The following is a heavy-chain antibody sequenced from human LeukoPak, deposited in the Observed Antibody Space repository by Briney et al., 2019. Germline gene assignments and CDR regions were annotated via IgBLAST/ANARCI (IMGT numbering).Heavy chain of an antibody. J-gene: IGHJ4*02. CDR1: GFTFSSYE. D-gene: IGHD2-2*01. CDR3: ARDGSSTSCLDY. Sequence: GGSLRLSCAASGFTFSSYEMNWVRQAPGKGLEWVSYISSSGSTIYYADSGKGRFTISRDNAKTSLYLQMNSLRAEDTAVYYCARDGSSTSCLDYWGQGTLVTVSS. CDR2: ISSSGSTI. V-gene: IGHV3-48*03.